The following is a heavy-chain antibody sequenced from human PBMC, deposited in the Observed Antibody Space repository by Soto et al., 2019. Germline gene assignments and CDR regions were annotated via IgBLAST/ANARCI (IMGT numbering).Heavy chain of an antibody. CDR1: GYTFTSYG. D-gene: IGHD3-22*01. J-gene: IGHJ6*02. CDR2: ISAYNGNT. V-gene: IGHV1-18*04. CDR3: AIWYYYDNSAHLGTDYGMDV. Sequence: ASVKVSCKASGYTFTSYGISWVRQAPGQGLEWMGWISAYNGNTNYAQKLQGRVTMATDTSTSTAYMELRSLRSDDTAVYYCAIWYYYDNSAHLGTDYGMDVWGQGTTVTVSS.